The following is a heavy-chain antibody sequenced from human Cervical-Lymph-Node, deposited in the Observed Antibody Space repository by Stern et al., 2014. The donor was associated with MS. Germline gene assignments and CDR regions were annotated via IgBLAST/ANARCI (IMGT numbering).Heavy chain of an antibody. CDR1: GFSFSSYG. Sequence: VQLVESGGIVVQPGRSLRLSCVASGFSFSSYGIHWVRQAPGKGLEWVAVISYDGSNAYYADSVKGRFTISRDNSKNTLYLQLNSLRAEDTAVYFCAKDRGMIVVVTYSLDSWGQGTLVTVSS. D-gene: IGHD3-22*01. CDR2: ISYDGSNA. V-gene: IGHV3-30*18. J-gene: IGHJ4*02. CDR3: AKDRGMIVVVTYSLDS.